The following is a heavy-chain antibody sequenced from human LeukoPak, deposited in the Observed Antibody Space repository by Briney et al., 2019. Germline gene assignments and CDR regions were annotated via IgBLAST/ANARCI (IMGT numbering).Heavy chain of an antibody. D-gene: IGHD3-10*01. CDR3: AKDRYYGSGTYRIDH. Sequence: GGSLRLSCVASGFTFSSYGMHWVRPAPGGGREWVAFIPYDGSNKYYVDTLKGRFTISRDNSKNTLYLQVNNLRPEDTAVYSCAKDRYYGSGTYRIDHWGQGTLVTVSS. CDR2: IPYDGSNK. V-gene: IGHV3-30*02. J-gene: IGHJ4*02. CDR1: GFTFSSYG.